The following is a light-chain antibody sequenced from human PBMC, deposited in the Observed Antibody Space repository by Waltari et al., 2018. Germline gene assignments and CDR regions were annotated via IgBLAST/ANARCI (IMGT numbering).Light chain of an antibody. CDR1: NIGSKS. Sequence: SYVLTQPPSVSVAPGKTARITCGGNNIGSKSVHWYQQKPGQAPVLVVYDDRARPSGIPERFSGSNSGNTATLTISRVEAGDDADYYCQVWDNSSDHVVFGGGTNLTVL. V-gene: IGLV3-21*03. CDR2: DDR. CDR3: QVWDNSSDHVV. J-gene: IGLJ2*01.